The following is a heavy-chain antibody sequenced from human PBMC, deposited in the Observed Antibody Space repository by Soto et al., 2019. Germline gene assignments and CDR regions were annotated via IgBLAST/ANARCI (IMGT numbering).Heavy chain of an antibody. CDR1: GFTFSSYG. CDR2: IWYDGSNK. V-gene: IGHV3-33*01. D-gene: IGHD3-3*01. CDR3: ARDPDYDFWSGYYMSYYYGMDV. Sequence: QVQLVESGGGVVQPGRSLRLSCAASGFTFSSYGMHWVRQAPGKGLEWVAVIWYDGSNKYYADSVKGRFTISRDNSKNTLYLQMNSLRAEDTAVYYCARDPDYDFWSGYYMSYYYGMDVW. J-gene: IGHJ6*01.